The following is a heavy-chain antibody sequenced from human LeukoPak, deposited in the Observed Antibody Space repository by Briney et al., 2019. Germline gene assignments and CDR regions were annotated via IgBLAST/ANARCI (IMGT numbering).Heavy chain of an antibody. CDR1: GYTFTGYY. CDR3: ARVVKSPGYSRSWYLY. V-gene: IGHV1-2*02. D-gene: IGHD6-13*01. J-gene: IGHJ4*02. Sequence: AASVKVSCKASGYTFTGYYMHWVRQAPGQGLEWMGWINPNSGGTNYAQKFQGRVTMTRDTSISTAYMELSSLRSDDTAVYYCARVVKSPGYSRSWYLYWGQGTLVTVSS. CDR2: INPNSGGT.